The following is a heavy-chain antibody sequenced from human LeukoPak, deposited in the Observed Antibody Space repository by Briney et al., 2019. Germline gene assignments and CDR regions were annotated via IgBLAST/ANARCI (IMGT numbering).Heavy chain of an antibody. D-gene: IGHD3-3*01. CDR1: GGTFSSYA. J-gene: IGHJ6*03. CDR3: ARGKSTIFGVVFSPYYMDV. Sequence: SVKVSCKASGGTFSSYAISWVRQAPGQGLEWMGGIIPIFGTANYAQKFQGRVTNTTDESTSTAYMELSSLRSEETAVYYCARGKSTIFGVVFSPYYMDVWGKGTTVTVSS. V-gene: IGHV1-69*05. CDR2: IIPIFGTA.